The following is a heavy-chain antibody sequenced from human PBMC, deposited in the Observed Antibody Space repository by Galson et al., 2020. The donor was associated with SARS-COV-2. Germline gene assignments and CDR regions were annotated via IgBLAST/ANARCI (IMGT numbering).Heavy chain of an antibody. D-gene: IGHD4-17*01. CDR2: VTAGGSIT. J-gene: IGHJ4*02. Sequence: ESLKIPCAGSGFTFSRYAMSLVRQVPGKGLEWVSSVTAGGSITYHADTVKGRFTISRDNSKNTLYLQMNSLRVEDTALYYCAKDQGNDYGDQLDYWGQGTLVSVSS. CDR1: GFTFSRYA. CDR3: AKDQGNDYGDQLDY. V-gene: IGHV3-23*01.